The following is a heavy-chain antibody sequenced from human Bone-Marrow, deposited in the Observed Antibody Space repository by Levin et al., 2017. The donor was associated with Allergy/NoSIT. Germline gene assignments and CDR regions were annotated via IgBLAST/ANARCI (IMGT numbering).Heavy chain of an antibody. J-gene: IGHJ4*02. V-gene: IGHV4-38-2*02. D-gene: IGHD1-14*01. CDR1: NSSISSGFH. CDR3: AREGTPQSWEY. Sequence: PSETLSLTCAVSNSSISSGFHWGWIRQPPGKGLEWIGSIDQSGDTYYNPSLKSRVTISVDTSNNQFALRLSSLTAADTAVYYCAREGTPQSWEYWGQGTLVTVSS. CDR2: IDQSGDT.